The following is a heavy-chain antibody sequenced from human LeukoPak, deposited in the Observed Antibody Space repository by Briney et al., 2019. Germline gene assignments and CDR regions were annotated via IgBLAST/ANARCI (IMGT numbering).Heavy chain of an antibody. CDR1: GFTFGSFW. V-gene: IGHV3-23*01. D-gene: IGHD2-8*01. CDR3: AKELYGNPSGY. Sequence: PGGSLRLSCATSGFTFGSFWMSWVRQAPGKGLEWASAISGDGGTISDAASVRGRFTISRDNAKNTLFLQMSSLRAGDTALYYCAKELYGNPSGYWGQGTRVTVSS. CDR2: ISGDGGTI. J-gene: IGHJ4*02.